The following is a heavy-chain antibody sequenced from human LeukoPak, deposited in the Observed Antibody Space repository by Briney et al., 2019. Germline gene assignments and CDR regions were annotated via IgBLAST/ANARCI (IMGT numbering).Heavy chain of an antibody. CDR3: ARQGGVLRYFDWVAEYFQH. V-gene: IGHV4-59*08. CDR1: GGSISSYY. CDR2: IYYSGST. J-gene: IGHJ1*01. D-gene: IGHD3-9*01. Sequence: SETLSLTCTVSGGSISSYYWSWIRQPPGKGLEWIGYIYYSGSTNYNPSLKSRVTISVDTSKNQFSLKLSSVTAADTAVYYCARQGGVLRYFDWVAEYFQHWGQGTLVTVSS.